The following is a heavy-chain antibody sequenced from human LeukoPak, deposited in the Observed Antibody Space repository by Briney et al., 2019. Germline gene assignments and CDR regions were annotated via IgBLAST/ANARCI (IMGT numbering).Heavy chain of an antibody. CDR2: ISYDAESN. J-gene: IGHJ4*02. CDR1: GFTFSSYG. CDR3: AKDLITMVGNYFDS. V-gene: IGHV3-30*18. D-gene: IGHD3-10*01. Sequence: PGGSLRLSCVTSGFTFSSYGMHWVRQVPGKGLEWVAVISYDAESNYHADSVKGRFTISRDNPKNTLYLQMNSLRGDDTAIYYCAKDLITMVGNYFDSWGQGTLVTVSS.